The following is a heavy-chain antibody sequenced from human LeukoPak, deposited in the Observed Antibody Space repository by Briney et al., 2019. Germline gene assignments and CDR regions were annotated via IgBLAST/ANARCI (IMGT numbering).Heavy chain of an antibody. Sequence: GGSLRLSCAASGFTFSLYWMNWVRRAPGKGLEWVANIKQDGSEKNYVDPVKGRFTISRDNAKNSLYLQMNNLRVEDTAMYYCAGGTGFIIKDWGQGTLVTVSS. V-gene: IGHV3-7*03. CDR1: GFTFSLYW. CDR2: IKQDGSEK. D-gene: IGHD3-9*01. CDR3: AGGTGFIIKD. J-gene: IGHJ4*02.